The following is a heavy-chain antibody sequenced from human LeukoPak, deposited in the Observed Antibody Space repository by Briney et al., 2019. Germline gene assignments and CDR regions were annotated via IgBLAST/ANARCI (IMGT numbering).Heavy chain of an antibody. CDR1: GYTFTNYG. J-gene: IGHJ4*02. Sequence: ASVKVSCKASGYTFTNYGIIWVRQAPGQGLEWMGWISTYNGNTNYVQKFQGRVTVTTDTSTSTVYMELRSLRSDDTAVYYCARGDLYPMVRGEYYFDYWGQGTLVTVSS. D-gene: IGHD3-10*01. CDR3: ARGDLYPMVRGEYYFDY. CDR2: ISTYNGNT. V-gene: IGHV1-18*01.